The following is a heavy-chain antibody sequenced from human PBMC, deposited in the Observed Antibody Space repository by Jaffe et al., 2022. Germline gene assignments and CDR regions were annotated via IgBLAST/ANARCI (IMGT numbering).Heavy chain of an antibody. CDR2: IYYSGST. CDR1: GGSISSSSYY. CDR3: ARHCGGDWAFDI. V-gene: IGHV4-39*01. Sequence: QLQLQESGPGLVKPSETLSLTCTVSGGSISSSSYYWGWIRQPPGKGLEWIGSIYYSGSTYYNPSLKSRVTISVDTSKNQFSLKLSSVTAADTAVYYCARHCGGDWAFDIWGQGTMVTVSS. J-gene: IGHJ3*02. D-gene: IGHD2-21*01.